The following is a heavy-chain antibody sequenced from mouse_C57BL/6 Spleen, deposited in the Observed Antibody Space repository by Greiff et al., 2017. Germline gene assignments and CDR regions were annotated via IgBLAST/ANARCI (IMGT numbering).Heavy chain of an antibody. CDR2: INPSTGGT. V-gene: IGHV1-42*01. J-gene: IGHJ3*01. CDR3: ARWGYGSSDVRAY. Sequence: VQLQQSGPELVKPGASVKISCKASGYSFTGYYMNWVKQSPEKSLEWIGEINPSTGGTTSNQKFKAKATLTVDKSSSTAYRQLKSLTSEDSAVYYCARWGYGSSDVRAYRGQETLGTVSA. CDR1: GYSFTGYY. D-gene: IGHD1-1*01.